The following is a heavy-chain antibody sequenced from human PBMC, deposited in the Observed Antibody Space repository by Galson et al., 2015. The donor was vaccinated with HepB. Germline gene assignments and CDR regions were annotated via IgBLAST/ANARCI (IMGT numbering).Heavy chain of an antibody. J-gene: IGHJ6*03. Sequence: SVKVSCKASGYTFTSYGISWVRQAPGQGLEWMGWISAYNGNTNYAQKLQGRVTMTTDTSTSTAYMELRSLRSDDTAVYYCARESAAAGTLYYYMDVWGKGTTVTVSS. CDR3: ARESAAAGTLYYYMDV. CDR2: ISAYNGNT. D-gene: IGHD6-13*01. CDR1: GYTFTSYG. V-gene: IGHV1-18*01.